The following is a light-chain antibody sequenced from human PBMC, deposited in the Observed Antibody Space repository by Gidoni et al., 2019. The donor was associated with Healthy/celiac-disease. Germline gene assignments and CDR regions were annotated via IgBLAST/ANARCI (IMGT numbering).Light chain of an antibody. V-gene: IGKV3-15*01. CDR2: GAS. CDR3: QQYNNWPPGT. J-gene: IGKJ4*01. CDR1: QSVSSN. Sequence: EIVMMQSPATLSVSPGERATLSCRASQSVSSNLAWYQQKPGQAPRLLIYGASTRATGIPARFSGSGSGTEFTLTISSLQSEDFAVYYCQQYNNWPPGTFGGXTKVEIK.